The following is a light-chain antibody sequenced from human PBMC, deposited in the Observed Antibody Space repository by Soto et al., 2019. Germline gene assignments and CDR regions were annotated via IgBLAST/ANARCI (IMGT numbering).Light chain of an antibody. V-gene: IGLV1-51*01. CDR1: TSNIGNNY. Sequence: QSVLTQPPSVSAAPGQKVTISCSGRTSNIGNNYVSWYQQFPGTAPKLLIYDNDKRPSGIPDRISGSKSGTSATLGITGLQTGDEADYFCGSWDDSLNGSYVFGTGTKLTVL. CDR3: GSWDDSLNGSYV. CDR2: DND. J-gene: IGLJ1*01.